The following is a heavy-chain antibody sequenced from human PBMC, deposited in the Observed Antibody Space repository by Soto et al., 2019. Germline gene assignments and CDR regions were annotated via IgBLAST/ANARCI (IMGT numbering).Heavy chain of an antibody. V-gene: IGHV1-69*13. D-gene: IGHD1-1*01. J-gene: IGHJ4*02. CDR2: IIPICGTA. Sequence: SAKLTCEACGGTYSSYAISWARQAPGQGLEWMGGIIPICGTANYAQKFQGRVTITADESTSTAYMELTSLRAEDTALYYCAKDRPRRTSGYFFDYWGQGTPVTVSS. CDR3: AKDRPRRTSGYFFDY. CDR1: GGTYSSYA.